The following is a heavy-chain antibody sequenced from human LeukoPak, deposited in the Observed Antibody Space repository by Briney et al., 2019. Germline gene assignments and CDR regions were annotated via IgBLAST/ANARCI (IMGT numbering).Heavy chain of an antibody. D-gene: IGHD3-22*01. CDR1: GYTFTGYY. V-gene: IGHV1-2*02. J-gene: IGHJ4*02. Sequence: ASVKVSCKASGYTFTGYYMHWVRQAPGQGLEWMGWINPNSGGTNYAQKFQGRVTMTRDTSTSTVYMELSSLRSEDTAVYYCAREFDYYDSSGYYPHFDYWGQGTLVTVSS. CDR3: AREFDYYDSSGYYPHFDY. CDR2: INPNSGGT.